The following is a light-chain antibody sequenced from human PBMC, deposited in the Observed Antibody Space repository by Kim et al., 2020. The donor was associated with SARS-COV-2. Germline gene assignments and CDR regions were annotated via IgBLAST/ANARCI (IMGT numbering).Light chain of an antibody. CDR1: QTISTY. CDR2: AAS. V-gene: IGKV1-39*01. J-gene: IGKJ3*01. Sequence: DIQMTQSPPSLSASVGDRVTITCRASQTISTYLNWYQQKPGKAPNLLIYAASSLQSGVPSRFSGSGSGRDFTLTISSLQPEDFATYYCQQSFSTLFTFGPGTRVDIK. CDR3: QQSFSTLFT.